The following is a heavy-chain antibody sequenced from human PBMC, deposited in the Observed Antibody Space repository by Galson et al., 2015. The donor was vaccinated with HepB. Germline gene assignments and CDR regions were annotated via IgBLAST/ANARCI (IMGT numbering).Heavy chain of an antibody. D-gene: IGHD6-19*01. J-gene: IGHJ6*02. Sequence: CAISGDSVSSNSAAWNWIRQSPSRGLEWLGRTYYRSKWYNDYAVSVKSRITINPDTSKNQFSLQLNSVTPEDTAVYYCARVGSSGWPYYYYYYGMDVWGQGTTVTVSS. V-gene: IGHV6-1*01. CDR3: ARVGSSGWPYYYYYYGMDV. CDR1: GDSVSSNSAA. CDR2: TYYRSKWYN.